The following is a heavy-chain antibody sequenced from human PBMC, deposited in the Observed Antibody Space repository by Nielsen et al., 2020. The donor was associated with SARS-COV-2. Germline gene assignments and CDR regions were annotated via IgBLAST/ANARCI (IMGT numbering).Heavy chain of an antibody. CDR2: ISISSNSI. CDR3: ARGRGVPAYSSGRY. CDR1: GFTFSSYS. V-gene: IGHV3-48*02. D-gene: IGHD6-19*01. J-gene: IGHJ4*02. Sequence: GGSLRLSCAASGFTFSSYSMNWVRQAPGKGLEWVSYISISSNSIYYADSVKGRFTISRDNAKNSLYLQMNSLRDEDTAVYYCARGRGVPAYSSGRYWGQGTLVTVSS.